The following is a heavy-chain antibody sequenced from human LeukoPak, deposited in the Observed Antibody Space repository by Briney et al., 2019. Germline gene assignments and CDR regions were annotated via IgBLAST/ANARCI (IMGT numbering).Heavy chain of an antibody. Sequence: AGGSLRLSCAPPVYTSRVSAMHCVRHTSGRGREWVGRIRRKAKNYAPIYAACVKGRFTISRDDSKNTLYLQMNSLRAEDTAVYYCVRAPARTDLDYWGQGTLVTVSS. V-gene: IGHV3-73*01. CDR1: VYTSRVSA. CDR2: IRRKAKNYAP. CDR3: VRAPARTDLDY. D-gene: IGHD3/OR15-3a*01. J-gene: IGHJ4*02.